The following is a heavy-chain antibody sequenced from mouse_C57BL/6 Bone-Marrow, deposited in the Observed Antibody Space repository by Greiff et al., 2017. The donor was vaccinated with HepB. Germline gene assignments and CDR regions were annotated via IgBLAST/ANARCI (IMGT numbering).Heavy chain of an antibody. J-gene: IGHJ2*01. CDR1: GYTFTSYT. CDR2: INPSSGYT. V-gene: IGHV1-4*01. CDR3: ARLLYFDY. Sequence: QVHVKQSGAELARPGASVKMSCKASGYTFTSYTMHWVKQRPGQGLEWIGYINPSSGYTKYNQKFKDKATLTADKSSSTAYMQLSSLTSEDSAVYYCARLLYFDYWGQGTTLTVSS. D-gene: IGHD1-1*01.